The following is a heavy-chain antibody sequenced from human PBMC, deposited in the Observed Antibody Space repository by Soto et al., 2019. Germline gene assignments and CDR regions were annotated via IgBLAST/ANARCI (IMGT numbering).Heavy chain of an antibody. V-gene: IGHV4-39*01. J-gene: IGHJ6*02. D-gene: IGHD3-10*01. Sequence: SETLSLTCTVSGGSISSSSYYWGWIRQPPGKGLEWIGSIYYSGSTYYNPSPKSRVTISVDTSKNQFSLKLSSVTAADTAVYYCARLDYYGSGSYSPALDVWGQGTTVTVSS. CDR3: ARLDYYGSGSYSPALDV. CDR2: IYYSGST. CDR1: GGSISSSSYY.